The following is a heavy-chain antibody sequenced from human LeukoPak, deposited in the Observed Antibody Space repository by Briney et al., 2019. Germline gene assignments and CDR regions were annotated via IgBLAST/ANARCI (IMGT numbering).Heavy chain of an antibody. D-gene: IGHD3-22*01. V-gene: IGHV3-23*01. Sequence: GGSLRLSCAASGFTFSSYAMSWVRQAPGKGLDWVSAISGSGGSTYYADSVKGRFTISRDNSKNTLYLQMNSLRAEDTAVYYCAKNPHNVYYDSSRYYGFWGQGTLVSVSS. CDR2: ISGSGGST. J-gene: IGHJ4*02. CDR1: GFTFSSYA. CDR3: AKNPHNVYYDSSRYYGF.